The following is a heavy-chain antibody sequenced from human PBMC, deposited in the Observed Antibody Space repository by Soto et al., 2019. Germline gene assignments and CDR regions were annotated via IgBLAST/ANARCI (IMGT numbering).Heavy chain of an antibody. CDR1: GYTFTGYY. CDR2: ISAYNGNT. V-gene: IGHV1-18*04. D-gene: IGHD3-10*01. CDR3: ARTLGGSCDCYCYWDG. J-gene: IGHJ6*03. Sequence: ASVKVSCKASGYTFTGYYMHWVRQAPGQGLEWMGWISAYNGNTNYAQKLQGRVTMTTDTSTSTAYMELRSLRSDDTAVYYCARTLGGSCDCYCYWDGWEKVTTV.